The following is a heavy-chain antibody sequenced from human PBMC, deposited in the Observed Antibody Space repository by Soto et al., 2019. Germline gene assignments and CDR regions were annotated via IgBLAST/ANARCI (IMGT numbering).Heavy chain of an antibody. J-gene: IGHJ6*02. V-gene: IGHV3-21*01. Sequence: EVQLVESGGGLVKPGGSLRLSCAASGFTFSSYSMNWVRQTPGKGLEWVSFISNSGSYIYYSDSVKGRFTISRDNAKNSLHLQMNSLRAEDTAVYYCARVGRADYSSGSYYYYGVDVWGQGTTVTVSS. CDR3: ARVGRADYSSGSYYYYGVDV. D-gene: IGHD3-10*01. CDR2: ISNSGSYI. CDR1: GFTFSSYS.